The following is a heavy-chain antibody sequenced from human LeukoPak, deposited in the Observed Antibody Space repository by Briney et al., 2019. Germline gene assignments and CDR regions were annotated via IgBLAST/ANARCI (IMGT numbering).Heavy chain of an antibody. CDR2: INGGSSLI. CDR1: GFTFSTYP. J-gene: IGHJ2*01. Sequence: PGRCLRLSCTASGFTFSTYPMNWVRQAPGKGLEWISYINGGSSLIHYADSVKGRFTISRDISKNTFFLQMNNLRAEDTAVYYCASRGGGHRNWYDLWGRGTLVTVSS. D-gene: IGHD1-14*01. V-gene: IGHV3-48*01. CDR3: ASRGGGHRNWYDL.